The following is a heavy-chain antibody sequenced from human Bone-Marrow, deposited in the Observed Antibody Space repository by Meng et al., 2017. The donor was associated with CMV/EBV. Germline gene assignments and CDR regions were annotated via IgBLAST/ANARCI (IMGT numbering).Heavy chain of an antibody. CDR1: GGSISSYY. J-gene: IGHJ4*02. CDR3: ARVPGWHYYGSGSCGRGPDF. Sequence: SETLSLTCTVSGGSISSYYWSWIRQPPGKGLEWIGYIYYSGSTYYNPSLKSRVTISVDTSKNQFSLKLSSVTAADTAVYYCARVPGWHYYGSGSCGRGPDFWGQGTLVTVSS. CDR2: IYYSGST. D-gene: IGHD3-10*01. V-gene: IGHV4-59*12.